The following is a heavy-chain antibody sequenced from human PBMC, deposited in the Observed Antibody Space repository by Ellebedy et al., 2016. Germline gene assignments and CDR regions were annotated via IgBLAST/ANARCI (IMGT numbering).Heavy chain of an antibody. Sequence: GESLKISCAASGFTFSSYAMHWVRQAPGKGLEWVAVISYDGSNKYYADSVKGRFTISRDNSKNTLYLQMNSLRAEDTAVYYCAGRPIAVAGTVWDYWGQGTLVTVSS. J-gene: IGHJ4*02. V-gene: IGHV3-30-3*02. D-gene: IGHD6-19*01. CDR3: AGRPIAVAGTVWDY. CDR2: ISYDGSNK. CDR1: GFTFSSYA.